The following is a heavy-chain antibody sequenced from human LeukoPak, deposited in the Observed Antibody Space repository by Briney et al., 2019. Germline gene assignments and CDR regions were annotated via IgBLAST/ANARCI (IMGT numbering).Heavy chain of an antibody. J-gene: IGHJ6*02. CDR1: GFNFSSYW. V-gene: IGHV3-7*01. Sequence: GGSLRLSCAASGFNFSSYWMSWVRQPPGKGLEWVANIKQDGSGKYYVDSVKGRFTISRDNAKNSLYLQMNSLRAEDMAVYYCAREMRPHYYYGMDVWGQGTTVSVSS. CDR3: AREMRPHYYYGMDV. D-gene: IGHD1-14*01. CDR2: IKQDGSGK.